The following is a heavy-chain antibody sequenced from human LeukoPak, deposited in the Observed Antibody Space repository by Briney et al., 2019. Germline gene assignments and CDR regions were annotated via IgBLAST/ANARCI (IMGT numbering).Heavy chain of an antibody. V-gene: IGHV3-21*01. Sequence: GGSLRLSCAASGFTFSSYWMNWVRQAPGKGLEWVSSISASTTYIRYADSVEGRFTISRDNGENTLYLQMDSLRVEDTAVYYCASEFRPEGYWGQGTLVTVSS. CDR1: GFTFSSYW. CDR3: ASEFRPEGY. D-gene: IGHD1-14*01. CDR2: ISASTTYI. J-gene: IGHJ4*02.